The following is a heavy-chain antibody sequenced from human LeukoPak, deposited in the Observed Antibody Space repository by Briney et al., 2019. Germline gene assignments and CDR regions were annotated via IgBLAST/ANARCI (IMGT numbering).Heavy chain of an antibody. J-gene: IGHJ4*02. V-gene: IGHV4-39*01. D-gene: IGHD3-10*01. Sequence: PSETLSLTCTVSGGSISSSNYYWGWIRQPPGKGLEWLGSIYYSGSTNDNPSLKSRVTISVDTSKTRFSLKLSSVTAADTAVYYCARQNWNYFQHPEEFVYWGQGTLVTVSS. CDR3: ARQNWNYFQHPEEFVY. CDR1: GGSISSSNYY. CDR2: IYYSGST.